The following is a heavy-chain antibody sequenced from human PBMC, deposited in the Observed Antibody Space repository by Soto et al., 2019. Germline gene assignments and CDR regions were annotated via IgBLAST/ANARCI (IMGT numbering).Heavy chain of an antibody. D-gene: IGHD6-6*01. V-gene: IGHV3-74*01. CDR2: INSDGSST. CDR1: GFTFSSYW. CDR3: ARALAARPWAYYYYGMDV. Sequence: GGSLRLSCAASGFTFSSYWMHWVRQAPGKGLVWVSRINSDGSSTSYADSVKGRFTISRDNAKNTLYLQMNSLRAEDTAVYYCARALAARPWAYYYYGMDVWGQGTTVTVSS. J-gene: IGHJ6*02.